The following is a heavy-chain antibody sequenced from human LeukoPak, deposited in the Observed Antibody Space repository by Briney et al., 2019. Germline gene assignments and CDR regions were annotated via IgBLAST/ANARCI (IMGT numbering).Heavy chain of an antibody. J-gene: IGHJ6*03. CDR3: AKAGYCSSTSCPYYYMDV. CDR1: GFTFSSYA. CDR2: ISYDGSNI. D-gene: IGHD2-2*01. Sequence: GGSLRLSCAASGFTFSSYAMHWVRQAPGKGLEWVAVISYDGSNIYYADSVKGRFTISRDNSKNTLYLQMNSLRAEGTAVYYCAKAGYCSSTSCPYYYMDVWGKGTTVTVSS. V-gene: IGHV3-30-3*01.